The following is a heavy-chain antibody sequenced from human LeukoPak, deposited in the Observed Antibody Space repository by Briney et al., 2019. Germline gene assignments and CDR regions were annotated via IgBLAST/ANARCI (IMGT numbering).Heavy chain of an antibody. V-gene: IGHV4-59*01. CDR3: ARGLNRNDYGDYGY. D-gene: IGHD4-17*01. CDR2: IYHTGST. CDR1: GGSISSYY. Sequence: PSETLSLTCTVSGGSISSYYWSWIRQPPGKGLEWIGYIYHTGSTSYNPSLKGRVTISVDTSKNQFSLKLSSVTAADTAVYYCARGLNRNDYGDYGYWGQGTLVTASS. J-gene: IGHJ4*02.